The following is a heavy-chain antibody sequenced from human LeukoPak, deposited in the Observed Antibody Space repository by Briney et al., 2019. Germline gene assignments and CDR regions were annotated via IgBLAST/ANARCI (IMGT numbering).Heavy chain of an antibody. CDR1: GFSLTTSGMC. J-gene: IGHJ4*02. CDR3: VRIRGYSYGDY. V-gene: IGHV2-70*17. CDR2: IDWDNDK. D-gene: IGHD5-18*01. Sequence: SGPTLVNPTQTLTLTCTFSGFSLTTSGMCVGWIRQPPGKALEWLARIDWDNDKFYSTSLKTRLTISKDTPKNQVVLTMTNMDPVDTGTDYCVRIRGYSYGDYWGQGILVTVSS.